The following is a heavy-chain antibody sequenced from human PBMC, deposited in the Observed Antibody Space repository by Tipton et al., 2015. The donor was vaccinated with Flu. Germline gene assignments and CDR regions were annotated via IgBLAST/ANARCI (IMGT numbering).Heavy chain of an antibody. CDR1: GGTFSSYA. CDR3: ARFEGYSGYDWPSRADP. V-gene: IGHV1-69*06. J-gene: IGHJ5*02. Sequence: QLVQSGAEVKKPGSSVKVSCKASGGTFSSYAISWVRQAPGQGLEWMGGIIPIFGTANYAQKFQGRVTITADKSTSTAYMELSSLRSEDTAVYYCARFEGYSGYDWPSRADPWGQGTLVTVSS. D-gene: IGHD5-12*01. CDR2: IIPIFGTA.